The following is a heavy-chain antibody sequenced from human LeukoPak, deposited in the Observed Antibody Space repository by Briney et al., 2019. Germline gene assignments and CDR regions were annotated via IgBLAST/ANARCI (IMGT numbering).Heavy chain of an antibody. V-gene: IGHV3-33*01. D-gene: IGHD6-19*01. Sequence: GGSLRLSCAASGFPFSSYGMHWVRRAPGKGLEWVARLVYDARSDYANSVKGRFSISRDDSKNTLFLDMSNLRVEDTALYYCARDLSAAFDFWGQGVLVTVSS. CDR2: LVYDARS. J-gene: IGHJ4*02. CDR3: ARDLSAAFDF. CDR1: GFPFSSYG.